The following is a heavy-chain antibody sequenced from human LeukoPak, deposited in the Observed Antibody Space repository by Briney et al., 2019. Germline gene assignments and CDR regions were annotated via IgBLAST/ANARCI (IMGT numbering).Heavy chain of an antibody. V-gene: IGHV6-1*01. CDR1: GDSVSTNTGA. Sequence: SQTLSLTCDISGDSVSTNTGAWNWIRQSPSRGLEWLGRTYYRSKWYYDYAVSVSSRIPISPDTSKNQLSLQVNSVTPDDTAVYYCARDPNFTSWFGFDYWGQGILVTVSS. CDR3: ARDPNFTSWFGFDY. D-gene: IGHD3-10*01. J-gene: IGHJ4*02. CDR2: TYYRSKWYY.